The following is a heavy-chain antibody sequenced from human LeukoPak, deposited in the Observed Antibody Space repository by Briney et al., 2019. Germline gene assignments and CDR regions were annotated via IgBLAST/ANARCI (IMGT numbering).Heavy chain of an antibody. CDR3: SRSQDYAFEI. Sequence: GGSLRLSCAASGFTFSSYGMSWVRQASGKGLEWVGRIRSKANNYATVYAASVKGRFTISRDDSKNTAYLQMNSLKTEDTAVYYCSRSQDYAFEIWGQGTMVTVSS. CDR2: IRSKANNYAT. D-gene: IGHD2-15*01. CDR1: GFTFSSYG. V-gene: IGHV3-73*01. J-gene: IGHJ3*02.